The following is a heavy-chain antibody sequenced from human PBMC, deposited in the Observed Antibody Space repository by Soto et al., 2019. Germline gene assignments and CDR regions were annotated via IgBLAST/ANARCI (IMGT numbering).Heavy chain of an antibody. D-gene: IGHD2-2*02. CDR2: INPNSGGT. J-gene: IGHJ6*02. CDR3: ARSLTEGYCTITGCYTRPLYGMYV. V-gene: IGHV1-2*02. Sequence: ASVKVSCKASGYTFSGYYIHWLRQAPGQGLEWMGWINPNSGGTNYAQKFQGRVTVTRDTPTSTAYMELSRLTSDDTAVYYCARSLTEGYCTITGCYTRPLYGMYVWGQGTTVTASS. CDR1: GYTFSGYY.